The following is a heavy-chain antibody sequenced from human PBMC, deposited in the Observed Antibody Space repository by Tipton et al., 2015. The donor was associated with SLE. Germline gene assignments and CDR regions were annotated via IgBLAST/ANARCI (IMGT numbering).Heavy chain of an antibody. D-gene: IGHD6-19*01. Sequence: TLSLTCAVYGGSFSGYYWSWIRQPPGKGLGWIGEIDHYGGTNSNPSLKSRVTISIDTSKKQFSLKLSSVTAADTAVYYCARGRGNSSGWGKYYYYGLDVWGQGTTVTVSS. V-gene: IGHV4-34*01. CDR2: IDHYGGT. CDR1: GGSFSGYY. J-gene: IGHJ6*02. CDR3: ARGRGNSSGWGKYYYYGLDV.